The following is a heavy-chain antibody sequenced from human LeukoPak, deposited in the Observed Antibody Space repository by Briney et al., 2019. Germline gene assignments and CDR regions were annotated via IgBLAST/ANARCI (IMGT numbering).Heavy chain of an antibody. CDR3: ARAPSSTGAYIGYYYYYYMDV. Sequence: GGSLRLSCAASGFTFSSYQMNWVRQAPGKGLEWVSYISRSGDTIYYADSVKGRFTISRDNAKNSLYLQMNSLRAEDTAIYYCARAPSSTGAYIGYYYYYYMDVWGKGTTVTISS. J-gene: IGHJ6*03. D-gene: IGHD3-10*01. CDR1: GFTFSSYQ. V-gene: IGHV3-48*03. CDR2: ISRSGDTI.